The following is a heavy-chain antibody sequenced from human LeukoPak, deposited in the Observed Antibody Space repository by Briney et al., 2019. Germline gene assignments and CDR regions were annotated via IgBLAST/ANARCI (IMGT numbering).Heavy chain of an antibody. D-gene: IGHD2-2*01. CDR1: GDSVSINSAA. Sequence: SPTLSLTFAISGDSVSINSAAWNWIRQSPSRGLEWLGRTYYRSKWYNDYAVAVKSRITINPDTSKNQFSLQLNSVTPEDTAVYYCARDTVVPAALMIDYWGQGTLVTVSS. J-gene: IGHJ4*02. CDR2: TYYRSKWYN. V-gene: IGHV6-1*01. CDR3: ARDTVVPAALMIDY.